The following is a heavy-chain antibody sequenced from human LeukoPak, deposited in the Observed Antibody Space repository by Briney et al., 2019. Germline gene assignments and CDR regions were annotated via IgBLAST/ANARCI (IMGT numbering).Heavy chain of an antibody. V-gene: IGHV5-51*01. J-gene: IGHJ5*02. CDR1: GYSFTSYW. CDR2: IYPGDSDT. D-gene: IGHD3-10*01. CDR3: ARHLPTVAGSGFGWFDP. Sequence: GESLEISCKGSGYSFTSYWIGWVRQMPGKGLEWMGIIYPGDSDTRYSPSFQGQVTISADKSISTAYLQWSSLKASDTAMYYCARHLPTVAGSGFGWFDPWGQGTLVTVSS.